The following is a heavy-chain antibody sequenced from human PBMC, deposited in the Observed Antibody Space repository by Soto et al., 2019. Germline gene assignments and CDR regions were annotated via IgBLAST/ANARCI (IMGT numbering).Heavy chain of an antibody. D-gene: IGHD3-10*01. CDR1: GGTFSSYT. CDR3: AREGSGSPVFDY. J-gene: IGHJ4*02. V-gene: IGHV1-69*04. Sequence: SVKVSCKASGGTFSSYTISWVRQAPGQGLEWMGRIIPILGIANYAQKFQGRVTITADKSTSTAYMELSSLRSEDTAVYYCAREGSGSPVFDYWGQGTLVTVSS. CDR2: IIPILGIA.